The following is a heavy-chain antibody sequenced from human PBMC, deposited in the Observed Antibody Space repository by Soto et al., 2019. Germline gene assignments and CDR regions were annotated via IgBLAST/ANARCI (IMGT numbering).Heavy chain of an antibody. CDR2: INHSGST. CDR1: GGSFSGYY. V-gene: IGHV4-34*01. J-gene: IGHJ4*02. Sequence: ETLSLTCAGYGGSFSGYYWSWIRQPPGKGLEWIGEINHSGSTNYNPSLKSRVTISVDTSKNQFSLKLSSVTAADTAVYYCARIGGTVLRFLEWPFDYWGQGTLVTVSS. CDR3: ARIGGTVLRFLEWPFDY. D-gene: IGHD3-3*01.